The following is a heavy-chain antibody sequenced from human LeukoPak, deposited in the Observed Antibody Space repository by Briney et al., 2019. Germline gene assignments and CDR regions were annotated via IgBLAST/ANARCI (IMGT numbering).Heavy chain of an antibody. D-gene: IGHD3-10*01. CDR2: ISYDGSNK. J-gene: IGHJ6*02. Sequence: GGSLRLSCAASGFTFSSYAMHWVRQAPGKGLEWVAVISYDGSNKYYADSVKGRFTISRDNSKNTLYLQMNSLRAEDTAVYYCARGYSYYGSGRQYGMDVWGQGTTVTVSS. CDR3: ARGYSYYGSGRQYGMDV. V-gene: IGHV3-30-3*01. CDR1: GFTFSSYA.